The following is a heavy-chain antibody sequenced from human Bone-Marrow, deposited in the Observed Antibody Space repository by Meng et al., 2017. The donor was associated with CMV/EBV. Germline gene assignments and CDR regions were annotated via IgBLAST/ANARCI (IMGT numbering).Heavy chain of an antibody. CDR3: ARDSHSSSPEYYYYYGMDV. J-gene: IGHJ6*02. Sequence: GESLKISCAASGFTVSSNYMSWVRQAPGKGLEWVSAIYSGGSTYYADSVKGRFTISRDNSKNTLYLQMNSLRAEDTAVYYCARDSHSSSPEYYYYYGMDVWGQGTTVTVSS. D-gene: IGHD6-6*01. CDR1: GFTVSSNY. V-gene: IGHV3-53*01. CDR2: IYSGGST.